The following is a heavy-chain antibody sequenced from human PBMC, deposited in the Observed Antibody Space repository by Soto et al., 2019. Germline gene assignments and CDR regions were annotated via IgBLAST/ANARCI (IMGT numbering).Heavy chain of an antibody. D-gene: IGHD3-10*01. CDR3: ASYSLWFGELLPRTPFDY. CDR2: ISYGGSSK. J-gene: IGHJ4*02. V-gene: IGHV3-30*03. Sequence: PGGSLRLSCAASGFTFSSYGMHWVRQAPGKGLEWVALISYGGSSKYYADSVKGRFTISRDNSKNTLYLQMNSLRAEDTAVYYCASYSLWFGELLPRTPFDYRGQGTLVTSPQ. CDR1: GFTFSSYG.